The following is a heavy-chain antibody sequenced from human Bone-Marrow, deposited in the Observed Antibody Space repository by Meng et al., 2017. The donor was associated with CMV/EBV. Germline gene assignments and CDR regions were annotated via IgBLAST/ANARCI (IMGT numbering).Heavy chain of an antibody. J-gene: IGHJ3*02. CDR1: GFTFSDYY. CDR3: ARVYYDFWSGYSEAFDI. Sequence: GESLKISCAASGFTFSDYYMSWIRQAPGKGLEWVSYISSSGSTIYYADSVKGRFTISRDNAKNSLYLQMNSLRAEDTAVYYCARVYYDFWSGYSEAFDIWGQGQRV. CDR2: ISSSGSTI. V-gene: IGHV3-11*01. D-gene: IGHD3-3*01.